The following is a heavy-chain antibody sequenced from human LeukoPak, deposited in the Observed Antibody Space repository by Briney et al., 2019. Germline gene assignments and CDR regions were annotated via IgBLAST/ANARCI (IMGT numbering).Heavy chain of an antibody. J-gene: IGHJ4*02. CDR1: GFTFSSYE. CDR3: AKAGCSSTSCPSDY. Sequence: GGSLRLSCAASGFTFSSYEMNWVRQAPGKGLEWVSYISSSGSTIYYADSVKGRFTISRDNAKNSLYLQMNSLRAEDTAVYYCAKAGCSSTSCPSDYWGQGTLVTVSS. D-gene: IGHD2-2*01. CDR2: ISSSGSTI. V-gene: IGHV3-48*03.